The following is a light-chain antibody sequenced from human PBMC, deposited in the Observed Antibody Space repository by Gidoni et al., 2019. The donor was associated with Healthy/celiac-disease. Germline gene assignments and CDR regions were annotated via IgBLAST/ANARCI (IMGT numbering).Light chain of an antibody. J-gene: IGKJ4*01. Sequence: DIVMTQSPDSLAVSRGERATINCKSSQSVLYSSNNKNYLAWYQQKPGQPPKLLIYWASTRESGVPDRFSGSGSGTDFTLTISSLQAEDVAVYYCQQYYSTPHTFXGXTKVEIK. CDR3: QQYYSTPHT. V-gene: IGKV4-1*01. CDR1: QSVLYSSNNKNY. CDR2: WAS.